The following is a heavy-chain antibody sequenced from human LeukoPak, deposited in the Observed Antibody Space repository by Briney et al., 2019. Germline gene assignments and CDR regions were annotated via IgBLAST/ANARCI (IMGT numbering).Heavy chain of an antibody. CDR3: ARDVSSTPNWEFDY. CDR1: GYTFADYF. CDR2: INANSGVT. Sequence: ASVKVSCKXSGYTFADYFIHWVRQAPGQGLEWMGRINANSGVTEYQQKFQGRVTMTRDTSDSTAYVEVNWLISDDTAIYYCARDVSSTPNWEFDYWGQGTLVTVSS. J-gene: IGHJ4*02. D-gene: IGHD1-26*01. V-gene: IGHV1-2*06.